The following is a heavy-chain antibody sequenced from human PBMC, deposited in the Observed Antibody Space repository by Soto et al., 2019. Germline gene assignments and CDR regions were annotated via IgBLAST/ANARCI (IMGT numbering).Heavy chain of an antibody. CDR3: ARSRAKDNWKVGATYGMDV. Sequence: ASVKVSCKASGYTFTSYYMHWVRQAPGQGLEWMGIINPSGGSTSYAQKFQGRVTMTRDTSTSTVYMELSSLRSEDTAVYYCARSRAKDNWKVGATYGMDVWGQGTTVT. J-gene: IGHJ6*02. CDR1: GYTFTSYY. CDR2: INPSGGST. D-gene: IGHD1-20*01. V-gene: IGHV1-46*01.